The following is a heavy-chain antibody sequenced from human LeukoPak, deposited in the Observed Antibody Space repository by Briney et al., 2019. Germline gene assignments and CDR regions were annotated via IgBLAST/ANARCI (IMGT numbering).Heavy chain of an antibody. Sequence: ASVKVSCKASGYIFTNYYMHWVRQAPGQGLEWMGIINPNGGGTTYAQKFQGRVTMTRDTSTSTVYMNLSSLRSEDTAVYYCARGRSRFGELLNDYWGQGTLVTVSS. CDR2: INPNGGGT. CDR1: GYIFTNYY. V-gene: IGHV1-46*01. D-gene: IGHD3-10*01. J-gene: IGHJ4*02. CDR3: ARGRSRFGELLNDY.